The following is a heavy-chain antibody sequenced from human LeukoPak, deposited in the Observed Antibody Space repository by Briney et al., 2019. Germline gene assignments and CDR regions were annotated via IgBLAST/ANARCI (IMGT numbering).Heavy chain of an antibody. J-gene: IGHJ6*03. D-gene: IGHD6-13*01. V-gene: IGHV1-8*03. CDR2: MNPNSGNT. CDR1: GYTFTSYD. CDR3: ARTPSSSWYFYYYYMDV. Sequence: GASVKVSCKASGYTFTSYDINWVRQATGQGLEWMGWMNPNSGNTGYAQKFQGRVTITRNTSISTAYMELSSLRSEDTAVYYCARTPSSSWYFYYYYMDVWGKGTTVTVSS.